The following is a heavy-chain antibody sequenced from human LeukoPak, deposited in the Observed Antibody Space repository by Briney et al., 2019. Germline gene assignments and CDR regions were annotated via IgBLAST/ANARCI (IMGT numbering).Heavy chain of an antibody. CDR2: LYTSGST. J-gene: IGHJ4*02. Sequence: SETLSLTCTVSDDSISSYYWRWIRQPAGKGLEWVGRLYTSGSTNYNPSLKSRVTMSVDTSKNQFSLKLSSVTAADTAVYYCACSSSGWFWNYSGQGTLVTVSS. CDR1: DDSISSYY. V-gene: IGHV4-4*07. D-gene: IGHD6-19*01. CDR3: ACSSSGWFWNY.